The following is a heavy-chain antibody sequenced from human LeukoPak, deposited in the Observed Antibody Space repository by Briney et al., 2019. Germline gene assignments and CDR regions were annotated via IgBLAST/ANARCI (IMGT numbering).Heavy chain of an antibody. V-gene: IGHV3-48*03. D-gene: IGHD3-10*01. J-gene: IGHJ6*04. CDR1: GFTFSSYE. Sequence: GGSLRLSCAASGFTFSSYEMNWVRQAPGKGLEWVSYISSSGSTIYYADSVKGRFTISRDNAKNSLYLQMNSLRAEDTAVYYCARHYYYGSGSYYGRDYYYYGMDVRGKGTTVTVSS. CDR3: ARHYYYGSGSYYGRDYYYYGMDV. CDR2: ISSSGSTI.